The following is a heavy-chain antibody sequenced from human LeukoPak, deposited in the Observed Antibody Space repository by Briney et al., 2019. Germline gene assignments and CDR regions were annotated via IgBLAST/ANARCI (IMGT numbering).Heavy chain of an antibody. CDR3: ASNYYDYVWGSYRRGAFDI. CDR2: IYYSGST. V-gene: IGHV4-59*01. J-gene: IGHJ3*02. D-gene: IGHD3-16*02. Sequence: SETLSLTCTVSGGSINTYYWSWLRQPPGKGLEWIGYIYYSGSTNYNPSLKSRVTISVDTSKNQFSLKLSSVTAADTAVYYCASNYYDYVWGSYRRGAFDIWGQGTMVTVSS. CDR1: GGSINTYY.